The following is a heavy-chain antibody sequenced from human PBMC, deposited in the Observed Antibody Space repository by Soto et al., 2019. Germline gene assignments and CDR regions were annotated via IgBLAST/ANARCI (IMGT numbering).Heavy chain of an antibody. CDR2: INPSGGST. D-gene: IGHD6-25*01. CDR1: GYSFTSYY. V-gene: IGHV1-46*01. CDR3: ARDRYSSGGMDV. J-gene: IGHJ6*02. Sequence: ASGKVCCEASGYSFTSYYMHWVRQAPGQGLEWMGIINPSGGSTSYAQKFQGRVTMTRDTSTSTVYMELSSLRSEDTAVYYCARDRYSSGGMDVWGQGTTVTVSS.